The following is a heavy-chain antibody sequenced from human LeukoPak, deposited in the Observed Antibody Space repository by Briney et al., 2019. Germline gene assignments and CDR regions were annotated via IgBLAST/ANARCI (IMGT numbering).Heavy chain of an antibody. V-gene: IGHV1-2*02. CDR1: GYTFTDYS. D-gene: IGHD3-3*01. CDR3: ASGMEGWYFDL. Sequence: ASVKVSCKASGYTFTDYSMHWVRQAPGQGLEWMGWINPNSGGTNYTQKFQGRVTMTRDTSISTAYMELISLRSDDTAVYCCASGMEGWYFDLWGRGTLVTVSS. J-gene: IGHJ2*01. CDR2: INPNSGGT.